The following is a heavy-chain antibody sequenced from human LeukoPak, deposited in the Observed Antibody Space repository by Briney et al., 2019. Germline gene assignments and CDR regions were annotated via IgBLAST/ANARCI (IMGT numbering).Heavy chain of an antibody. CDR3: ARDPSYGSFDY. V-gene: IGHV4-34*01. J-gene: IGHJ4*02. D-gene: IGHD5-18*01. CDR1: GGSFSGYY. Sequence: SETLSLTCAVYGGSFSGYYWTWIRQPPGKGLEWIGEINHSGSTNYNPSLKSRVTISVGTSKNQFSLRLNSVTAADTAVYYCARDPSYGSFDYWGQGTLVTVSS. CDR2: INHSGST.